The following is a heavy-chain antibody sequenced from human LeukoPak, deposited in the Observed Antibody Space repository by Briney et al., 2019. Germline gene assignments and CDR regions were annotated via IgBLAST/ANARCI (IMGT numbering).Heavy chain of an antibody. J-gene: IGHJ6*03. D-gene: IGHD3-22*01. CDR3: ARGRQDVTMIVVVMTAVSYYLDV. CDR1: GGSFSGYY. Sequence: SETLSLTCAVYGGSFSGYYWTWILQTPEKGLEWIGEMNPSGSTSYNPSLKSRVTISVDTSKNQFSLKLSSVTAADTAVYYCARGRQDVTMIVVVMTAVSYYLDVWGKGTTVTVS. CDR2: MNPSGST. V-gene: IGHV4-34*01.